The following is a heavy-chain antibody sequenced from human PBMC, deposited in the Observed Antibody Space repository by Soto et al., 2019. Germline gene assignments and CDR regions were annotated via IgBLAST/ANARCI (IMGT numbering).Heavy chain of an antibody. J-gene: IGHJ4*02. V-gene: IGHV4-4*02. CDR1: GGSFTSNNW. Sequence: SETLSLTCAVSGGSFTSNNWLTWVRQPPGQGLEWIGEIYRTGSTNYNPSLKSRVTISLDKSENQFSLKVTSLTAADTAVYYCASRDPGTSVDYWGQGTLVTVSS. CDR2: IYRTGST. CDR3: ASRDPGTSVDY. D-gene: IGHD1-7*01.